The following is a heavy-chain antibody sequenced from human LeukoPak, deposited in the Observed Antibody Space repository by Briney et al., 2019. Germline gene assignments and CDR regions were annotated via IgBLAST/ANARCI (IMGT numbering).Heavy chain of an antibody. D-gene: IGHD3-9*01. J-gene: IGHJ3*02. Sequence: SVKVSCKASGGTFSSYAISWVRQAPGQGLEWMGGIIPIFGTANYAQKFQGRVTITADESTSTAYIELSSLRSEDTAVYYCASPNYDILTGYRDAFDIWGQGTMVTVSS. CDR2: IIPIFGTA. CDR3: ASPNYDILTGYRDAFDI. CDR1: GGTFSSYA. V-gene: IGHV1-69*13.